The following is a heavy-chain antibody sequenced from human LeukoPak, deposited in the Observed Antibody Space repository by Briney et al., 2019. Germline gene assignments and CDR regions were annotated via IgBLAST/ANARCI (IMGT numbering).Heavy chain of an antibody. CDR1: GDSISSYY. CDR2: IYYSGGT. Sequence: SETLSLTCTVSGDSISSYYWSWIRQPPGKGLEWIGYIYYSGGTDYNPSLKSRVTISVDTSKNQFSLKLRSVTAADTAVYYCARHVHCSGGSCYRYGMDGWGQGTTVTVSS. CDR3: ARHVHCSGGSCYRYGMDG. J-gene: IGHJ6*02. V-gene: IGHV4-59*08. D-gene: IGHD2-15*01.